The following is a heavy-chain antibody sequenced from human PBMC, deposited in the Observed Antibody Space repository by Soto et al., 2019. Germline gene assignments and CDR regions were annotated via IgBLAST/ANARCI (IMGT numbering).Heavy chain of an antibody. CDR3: ARDGDSSGNDAFDI. CDR2: IYYSGST. D-gene: IGHD3-22*01. Sequence: SETLSLTCTVSGGSLTSGSYYWSWIRQPTGKGLEWIGNIYYSGSTNYNNSLKSRVTISLDTSKNHFSLKLSFLTAADTAVYYCARDGDSSGNDAFDIWGQGTMVT. J-gene: IGHJ3*02. V-gene: IGHV4-61*01. CDR1: GGSLTSGSYY.